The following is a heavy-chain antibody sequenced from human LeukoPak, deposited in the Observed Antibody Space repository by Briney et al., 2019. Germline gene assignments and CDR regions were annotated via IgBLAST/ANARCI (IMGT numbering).Heavy chain of an antibody. V-gene: IGHV4-59*01. D-gene: IGHD3-22*01. CDR1: GGSISYYY. J-gene: IGHJ4*02. CDR3: ARTGNYHDSSDYWGWIDY. Sequence: SETLSLTCTVSGGSISYYYWSWIRQPPGKGLEWIGYIYHSGSTNYNPSLKSRVTISVDTSKNQFSLELNSVTAADTAVYYCARTGNYHDSSDYWGWIDYWGQGTLVTVSS. CDR2: IYHSGST.